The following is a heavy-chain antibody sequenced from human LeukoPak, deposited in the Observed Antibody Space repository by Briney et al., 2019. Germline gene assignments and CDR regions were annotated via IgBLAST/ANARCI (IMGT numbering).Heavy chain of an antibody. V-gene: IGHV4-59*01. J-gene: IGHJ3*02. Sequence: SETLSLTCTVSGGSISGYYWSWIRQPPGKGLEWSGYIYYSGSTNYNPSLKSRVTISVDTSKNQFSLKLSSVTAADTAVYYCARDAYGSYCGGDCPGAFDIWGQGTMVTVSS. CDR3: ARDAYGSYCGGDCPGAFDI. D-gene: IGHD2-21*02. CDR2: IYYSGST. CDR1: GGSISGYY.